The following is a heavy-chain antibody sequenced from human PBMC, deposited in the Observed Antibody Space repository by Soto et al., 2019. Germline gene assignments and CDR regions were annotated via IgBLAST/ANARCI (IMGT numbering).Heavy chain of an antibody. D-gene: IGHD5-12*01. V-gene: IGHV1-69*04. CDR3: ARDKADSGYVGDAHNWFDP. J-gene: IGHJ5*02. CDR1: GGTFSSYS. Sequence: SVKVSCKASGGTFSSYSFSWVRQAPGQGLEWMGRIIPLRGMANYAQKFQGRVTITADISTSTAYMELSNLRSEDTAVFYCARDKADSGYVGDAHNWFDPWGQGTLVTVS. CDR2: IIPLRGMA.